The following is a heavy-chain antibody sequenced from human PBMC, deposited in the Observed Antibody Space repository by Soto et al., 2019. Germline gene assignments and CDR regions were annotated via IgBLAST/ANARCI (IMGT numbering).Heavy chain of an antibody. D-gene: IGHD3-3*01. CDR3: ASQEAYYDFWSGYRSNWFDP. CDR1: GGSISSSSYY. V-gene: IGHV4-39*01. Sequence: SETLSLTCTVSGGSISSSSYYWGWISQPPGKGLEWIGSIYYSGSTYYNPSLKSRVTISVDTSKNQFSLKLSSVTAADTAVYYCASQEAYYDFWSGYRSNWFDPWGQGTLVTVSS. J-gene: IGHJ5*02. CDR2: IYYSGST.